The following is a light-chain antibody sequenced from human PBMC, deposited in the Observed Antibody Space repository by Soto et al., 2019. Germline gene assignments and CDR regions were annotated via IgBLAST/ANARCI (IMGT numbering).Light chain of an antibody. CDR3: QHRNGYLPIT. CDR2: AAS. J-gene: IGKJ5*01. Sequence: DIQLTQSPSFLSAAVGDRVTITCRASQGISSYLAWYQRKPGKAPKLLIYAASTLQSGVPSRFSGSGSGTQLTLTISSLQPEDFATYFCQHRNGYLPITFGQGTRLETK. CDR1: QGISSY. V-gene: IGKV1-9*01.